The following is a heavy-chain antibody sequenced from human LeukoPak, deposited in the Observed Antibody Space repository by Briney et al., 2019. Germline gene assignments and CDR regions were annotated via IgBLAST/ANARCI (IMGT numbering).Heavy chain of an antibody. Sequence: GGSLRLSCAASGFTFSSYSMNWVRQAPGKGLEWVSSISSSSSYIYYADSVKGRFTISRDNAKNSLYLQMNGLRAEDTAVYYCAREDCSGGSCYSDRVDVWGQGTTVTVSS. J-gene: IGHJ6*02. CDR1: GFTFSSYS. D-gene: IGHD2-15*01. V-gene: IGHV3-21*01. CDR3: AREDCSGGSCYSDRVDV. CDR2: ISSSSSYI.